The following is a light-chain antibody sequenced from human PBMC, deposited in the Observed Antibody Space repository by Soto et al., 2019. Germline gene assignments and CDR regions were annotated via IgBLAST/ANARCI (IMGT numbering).Light chain of an antibody. V-gene: IGLV1-44*01. CDR1: NSNIGSNN. CDR3: AAWDDSPNVFYV. CDR2: VND. Sequence: QSVLTQPPSVSGTPGQRVTISCSGSNSNIGSNNVNWYQQLPGTAPKLLICVNDQRPSGVPDRFSGSKSGNSASLTISGLQSEDEAEYYCAAWDDSPNVFYVFGTGTKLTGL. J-gene: IGLJ1*01.